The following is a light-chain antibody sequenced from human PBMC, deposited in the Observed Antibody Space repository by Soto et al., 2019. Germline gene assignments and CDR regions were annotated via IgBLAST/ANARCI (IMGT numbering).Light chain of an antibody. V-gene: IGLV2-23*02. CDR3: VIWPSAGHVV. CDR1: SRDVGRYNL. J-gene: IGLJ2*01. Sequence: QSVLTQPASVSGSPGQSITISCTGTSRDVGRYNLVSWYQQHPGKAPKLMIYEVTKRPSGVSHRFSGSKSGTTASLTISGLQAEDEADYYCVIWPSAGHVVFGGGTKLTVL. CDR2: EVT.